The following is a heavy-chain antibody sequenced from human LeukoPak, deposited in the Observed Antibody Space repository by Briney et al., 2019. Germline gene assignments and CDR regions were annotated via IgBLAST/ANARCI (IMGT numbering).Heavy chain of an antibody. D-gene: IGHD2-2*01. Sequence: GGSLRLSCAASGFTFSSYSMNWVRQAPGKGLEWVSSISSSSSYIYYADSVKGRFTISRDNAGNTLYLQMNSLRAEDTALYFCTSDTFGSRDYWGQGTLVTVSS. J-gene: IGHJ4*02. CDR3: TSDTFGSRDY. CDR2: ISSSSSYI. V-gene: IGHV3-21*01. CDR1: GFTFSSYS.